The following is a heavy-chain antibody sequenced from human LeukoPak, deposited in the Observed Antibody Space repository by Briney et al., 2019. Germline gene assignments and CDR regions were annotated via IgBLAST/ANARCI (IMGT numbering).Heavy chain of an antibody. CDR1: GFTFRNYD. CDR3: ATNYYRSSDSWGYFDY. V-gene: IGHV3-30*02. D-gene: IGHD3-22*01. Sequence: GGSLRLSCAASGFTFRNYDMSWVHQTPGKGLEWVAFIRYDGSIQYYADSVKGRFTISRDNSKNTLYLQMNSLRAEDTAMYYCATNYYRSSDSWGYFDYWGQGTLVTVSS. J-gene: IGHJ4*02. CDR2: IRYDGSIQ.